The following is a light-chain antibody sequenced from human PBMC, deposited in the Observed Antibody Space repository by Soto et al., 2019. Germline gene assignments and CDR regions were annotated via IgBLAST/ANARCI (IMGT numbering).Light chain of an antibody. CDR2: AAS. V-gene: IGKV1-9*01. Sequence: LTQSPSFLSASVGDRVTITCRASQGISSYLAWYQQKPGKAPKLLIYAASTLQSGVPSRFSGSGSGAEFTLTISSLQPEDFATYFCQQLNNYPITFGQGTRLQIK. CDR1: QGISSY. J-gene: IGKJ5*01. CDR3: QQLNNYPIT.